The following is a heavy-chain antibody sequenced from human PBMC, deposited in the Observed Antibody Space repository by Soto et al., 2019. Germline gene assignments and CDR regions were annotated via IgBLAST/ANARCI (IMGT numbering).Heavy chain of an antibody. V-gene: IGHV1-3*01. CDR3: ARERPSGDYDFDI. Sequence: ASVKVSCKASGYTFTSYAMHWVRQAPGQRLEWMGWINAGNGNTKYSQKFQGRVTITRDTSASTAYMELSSLRSEDTAVYYCARERPSGDYDFDIWGQGTMVTVSS. CDR1: GYTFTSYA. CDR2: INAGNGNT. D-gene: IGHD3-10*01. J-gene: IGHJ3*02.